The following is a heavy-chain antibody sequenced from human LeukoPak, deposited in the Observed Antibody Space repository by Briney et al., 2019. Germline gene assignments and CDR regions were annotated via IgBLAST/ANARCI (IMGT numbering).Heavy chain of an antibody. D-gene: IGHD3-3*01. Sequence: SETLSLTCTVSGGSIRHYYWTWIRQFAGKRLEWIGRIHISGTTNYNPSLKSRVTMSVDTSKNNFFLNLTSVTAADTAVYYCARAAELYDFWGGNGPFDLWGQGKMVTVS. J-gene: IGHJ3*01. CDR1: GGSIRHYY. V-gene: IGHV4-4*07. CDR3: ARAAELYDFWGGNGPFDL. CDR2: IHISGTT.